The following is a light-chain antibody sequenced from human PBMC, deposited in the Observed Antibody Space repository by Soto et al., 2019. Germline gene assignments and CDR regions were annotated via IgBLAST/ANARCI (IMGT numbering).Light chain of an antibody. CDR2: AAS. V-gene: IGKV1-39*01. J-gene: IGKJ1*01. CDR3: QQSYSVPRT. CDR1: QSIDTY. Sequence: QMTQSPSSLSASVGDRVTMTCRASQSIDTYLNWYQRKPVKAPNVLIYAASTLQSGVPTRFSGSGSGTDFTLTISSLQPEDFATYYCQQSYSVPRTFGLGTKVDIK.